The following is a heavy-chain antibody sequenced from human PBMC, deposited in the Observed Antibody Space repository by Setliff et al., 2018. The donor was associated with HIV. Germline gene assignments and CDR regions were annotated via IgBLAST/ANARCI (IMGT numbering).Heavy chain of an antibody. CDR1: GYSISSGYY. V-gene: IGHV4-38-2*01. CDR3: ARHRIAARRPPYYYMDV. CDR2: FYHSGST. J-gene: IGHJ6*03. D-gene: IGHD6-6*01. Sequence: TLSLTCAVSGYSISSGYYWGWVRQPPEKGLEWIGSFYHSGSTNYNPSLKSRVTISVDTSKSHFSLKVSSVTAADTAVYYCARHRIAARRPPYYYMDVWGKGTTVTVSS.